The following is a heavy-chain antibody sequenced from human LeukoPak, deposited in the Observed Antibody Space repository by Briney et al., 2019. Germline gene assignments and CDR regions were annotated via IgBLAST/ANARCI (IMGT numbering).Heavy chain of an antibody. D-gene: IGHD6-19*01. CDR2: IKKDGSEK. Sequence: GGSLRLSCAASGFTFSSHWMSWVRQAPGKGLEWVANIKKDGSEKYYMDSVKGRFTISRDNAKNSLSLQMNSLRAEDTAVYYCARGGGSGRFGFAFDCWGQGTLVTVSS. V-gene: IGHV3-7*01. J-gene: IGHJ4*02. CDR1: GFTFSSHW. CDR3: ARGGGSGRFGFAFDC.